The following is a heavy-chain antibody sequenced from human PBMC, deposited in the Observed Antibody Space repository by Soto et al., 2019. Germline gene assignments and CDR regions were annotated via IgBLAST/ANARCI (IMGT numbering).Heavy chain of an antibody. Sequence: EVQLVESEGGLVQPGGSLRLSCAASGFTFSYYWMHWVRQAPGQGLVWVSRIHSDGSSTTYADSVQGRFTISRDNAKNTLYLQINSLRAEDTAVYYCARGDRGAFDLWGQGTMVTVSS. V-gene: IGHV3-74*01. D-gene: IGHD2-21*02. CDR1: GFTFSYYW. CDR2: IHSDGSST. CDR3: ARGDRGAFDL. J-gene: IGHJ3*01.